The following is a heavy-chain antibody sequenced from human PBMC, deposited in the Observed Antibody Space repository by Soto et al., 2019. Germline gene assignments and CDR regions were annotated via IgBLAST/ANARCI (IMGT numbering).Heavy chain of an antibody. J-gene: IGHJ4*02. D-gene: IGHD2-15*01. CDR2: ISAYNGNT. CDR3: ARVELGYCSGGSCYSLDY. Sequence: ASVKVSCKASGYTFTSYGISWVRQAPGQGLEWMGWISAYNGNTNYAQKLQGRVTMTTDTSTSTAYMELRSLRSDDTAVYYCARVELGYCSGGSCYSLDYWGQGTLVTVSS. V-gene: IGHV1-18*01. CDR1: GYTFTSYG.